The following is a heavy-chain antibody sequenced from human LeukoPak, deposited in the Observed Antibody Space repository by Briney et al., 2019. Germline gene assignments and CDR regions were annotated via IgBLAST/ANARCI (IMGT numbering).Heavy chain of an antibody. CDR3: ARGGGGNSDFLTTYTGASLSFDY. CDR2: LGISGGYT. D-gene: IGHD3-9*01. CDR1: GFTFTKFW. Sequence: PGESLRLSCEASGFTFTKFWMSWVRQAPGKGLEWVSSLGISGGYTWYAGSVKGRFTISRDSSKNTLYLQMNSLGAEDTAVYYCARGGGGNSDFLTTYTGASLSFDYWGQGALVTVSS. V-gene: IGHV3-23*01. J-gene: IGHJ4*02.